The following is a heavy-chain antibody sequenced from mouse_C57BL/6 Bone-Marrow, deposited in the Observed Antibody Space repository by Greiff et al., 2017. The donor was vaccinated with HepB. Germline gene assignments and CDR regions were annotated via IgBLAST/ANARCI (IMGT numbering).Heavy chain of an antibody. J-gene: IGHJ3*01. CDR2: IDPENGDT. CDR1: GFNIKDDY. V-gene: IGHV14-4*01. Sequence: VQLQQSGAELVRPGASVKLSCTASGFNIKDDYMHWVKQRPEQGLEWIGWIDPENGDTEYASKFQGKATITADTSSNTAYLQLRSLTSEDTAVYYCTRDYYSYWGQGTLVTVSA. CDR3: TRDYYSY. D-gene: IGHD1-1*01.